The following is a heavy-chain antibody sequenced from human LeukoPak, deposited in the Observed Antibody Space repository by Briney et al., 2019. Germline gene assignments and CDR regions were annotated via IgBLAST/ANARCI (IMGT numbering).Heavy chain of an antibody. CDR1: GYTFTSYG. V-gene: IGHV1-18*01. Sequence: GASVKVSCKASGYTFTSYGISWVRQAPGQGLEWMGWISAYNGNTNYAQKLQGRVTMTTDTSTSTAYMELRSLRSDDTAVYYCARGEDGIAESPPETNWFDPWGQGTLVTVSS. CDR2: ISAYNGNT. J-gene: IGHJ5*02. D-gene: IGHD6-13*01. CDR3: ARGEDGIAESPPETNWFDP.